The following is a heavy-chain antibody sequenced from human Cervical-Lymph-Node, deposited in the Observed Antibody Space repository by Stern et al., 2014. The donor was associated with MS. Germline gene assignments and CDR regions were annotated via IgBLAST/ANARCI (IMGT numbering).Heavy chain of an antibody. CDR3: AHSRITMVRGVIIRYYYYGMDV. Sequence: QITLKESGPTLVKPTQTLTLTCTFSGFSLSTSGVGVGWIRQPPGKALEWLALIYWGDDKRYSPSLKSRLTITKDTSKNQVVLTMTNMDPVDTATYYCAHSRITMVRGVIIRYYYYGMDVWGQGTTVTVSS. J-gene: IGHJ6*02. V-gene: IGHV2-5*02. D-gene: IGHD3-10*01. CDR2: IYWGDDK. CDR1: GFSLSTSGVG.